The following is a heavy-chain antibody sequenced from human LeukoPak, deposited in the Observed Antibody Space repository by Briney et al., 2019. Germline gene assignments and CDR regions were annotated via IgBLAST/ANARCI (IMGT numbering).Heavy chain of an antibody. CDR2: IYYSGST. V-gene: IGHV4-39*01. D-gene: IGHD1-26*01. Sequence: PSETLSLTCTVSGGSISSSSYYWGWIRQPPGKGLEWIGSIYYSGSTYYNPSLKSRVTISVDTSKNQFSLKLSSVTAADTAVYYCARHQLLWIVGATTTPLDYWGQGTLVTVSS. CDR1: GGSISSSSYY. CDR3: ARHQLLWIVGATTTPLDY. J-gene: IGHJ4*02.